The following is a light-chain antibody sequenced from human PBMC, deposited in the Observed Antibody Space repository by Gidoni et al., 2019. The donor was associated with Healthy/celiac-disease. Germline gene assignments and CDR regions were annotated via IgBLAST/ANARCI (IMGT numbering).Light chain of an antibody. J-gene: IGKJ1*01. V-gene: IGKV1-39*01. CDR3: QQSYSTLWT. CDR2: AAS. Sequence: IPITQPPSSLSASVGDRVTITCRASQSISSYLNWYQQKPGKAPKLLIYAASSLQSGVPSRFSGSGSGTDFTLTISSLQPEDFATYYCQQSYSTLWTFGQGTKVEIK. CDR1: QSISSY.